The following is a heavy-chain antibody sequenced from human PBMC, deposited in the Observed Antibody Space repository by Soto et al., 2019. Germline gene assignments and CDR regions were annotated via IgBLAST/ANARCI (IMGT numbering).Heavy chain of an antibody. CDR1: GYSFAGYW. CDR3: ARPKGYCSSTSCYPAFDI. Sequence: GESLKISCRGSGYSFAGYWIGWVRQMPGKGLEWMGIIYPGDSDTRYSPSFQGQVTISADKSISTAYLQWSSLRASDTAMYYCARPKGYCSSTSCYPAFDIWGQGTMVTVSS. CDR2: IYPGDSDT. D-gene: IGHD2-2*01. J-gene: IGHJ3*02. V-gene: IGHV5-51*01.